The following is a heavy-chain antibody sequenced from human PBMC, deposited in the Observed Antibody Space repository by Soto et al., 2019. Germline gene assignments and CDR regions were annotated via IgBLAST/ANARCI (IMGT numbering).Heavy chain of an antibody. J-gene: IGHJ6*02. D-gene: IGHD1-26*01. CDR3: AKDQGDYGMDV. Sequence: LRLSCAASGFTFSSYGMHWVRQAPGKGLEWVAGIWYDGSNKYYADSVKGRFTISRDNSKNTLYLQMNSLRGEDTAVYYCAKDQGDYGMDVWGQGTTVTAP. V-gene: IGHV3-33*06. CDR2: IWYDGSNK. CDR1: GFTFSSYG.